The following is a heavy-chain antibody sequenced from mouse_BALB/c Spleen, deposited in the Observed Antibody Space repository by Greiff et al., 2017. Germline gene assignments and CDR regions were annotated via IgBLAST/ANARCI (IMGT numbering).Heavy chain of an antibody. D-gene: IGHD2-1*01. CDR1: GFSLTGYG. CDR3: ARDGYGKRMDD. J-gene: IGHJ4*01. Sequence: QVHVKQSGPGLVAPSQSLSITCTVSGFSLTGYGVNWVRQPPGKGLEWLGMIWGDGSTDYNSALKSRLSISKDNSKSQVCLKMNSLQTDDTARYYCARDGYGKRMDDWGQGTSVTVSS. V-gene: IGHV2-6-7*01. CDR2: IWGDGST.